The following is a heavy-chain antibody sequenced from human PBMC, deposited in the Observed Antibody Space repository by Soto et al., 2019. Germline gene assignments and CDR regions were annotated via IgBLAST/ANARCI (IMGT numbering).Heavy chain of an antibody. V-gene: IGHV4-4*02. Sequence: QVQLQESGPGLVMPSGTLSLTCAVSGASISSTDWWNWVRQPPGKGLEWIGAIYHGGTTIYNPSLKSRVTMSLDESKNHFSLKLTAVTAADTAVYYCARDFKAPNDAWAFDYWGQGTLVTVSS. D-gene: IGHD3-16*01. CDR1: GASISSTDW. CDR2: IYHGGTT. CDR3: ARDFKAPNDAWAFDY. J-gene: IGHJ4*02.